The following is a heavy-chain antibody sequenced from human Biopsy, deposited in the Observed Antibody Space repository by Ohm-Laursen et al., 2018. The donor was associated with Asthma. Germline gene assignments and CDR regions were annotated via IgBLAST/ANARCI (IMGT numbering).Heavy chain of an antibody. CDR2: MSFDGRQT. V-gene: IGHV3-30*18. D-gene: IGHD3-22*01. Sequence: SLRLSCAASGFSFNSYGMHWVRQAPGKGLEWVAVMSFDGRQTYYADSVKGRFTISRDNSRDTLYLQMRSLRADDTAVYYCVKDTVEDRGGYYTFDVWGQGTKVTVSS. CDR1: GFSFNSYG. CDR3: VKDTVEDRGGYYTFDV. J-gene: IGHJ3*01.